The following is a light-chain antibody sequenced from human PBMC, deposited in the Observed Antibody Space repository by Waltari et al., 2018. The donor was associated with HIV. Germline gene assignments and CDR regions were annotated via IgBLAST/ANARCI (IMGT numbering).Light chain of an antibody. CDR3: LQTYSTTWT. Sequence: DIQMTQSPSSPSAFVGDSVTITCRASQSINNFLTWYQQKPGKAPQLLIHVTSNLQSGVPSRFSGSRSGTDFTLTISSLQPEDSATYYCLQTYSTTWTFGQGTKVEIK. V-gene: IGKV1-39*01. CDR2: VTS. J-gene: IGKJ1*01. CDR1: QSINNF.